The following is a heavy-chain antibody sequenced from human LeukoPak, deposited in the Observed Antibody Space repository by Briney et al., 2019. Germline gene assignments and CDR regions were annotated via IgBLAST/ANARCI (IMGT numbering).Heavy chain of an antibody. CDR1: GFTFSSYA. V-gene: IGHV3-20*04. D-gene: IGHD6-19*01. CDR3: ASLYSSGWYDYHFDY. J-gene: IGHJ4*02. Sequence: GGSLRLSCAASGFTFSSYAMSWVRQAPGKGLEWVSGINWNGGSTGYADSVKGRFTISRENAKNSLYLQMNSLRAEDTALYYCASLYSSGWYDYHFDYWGQGTLVTVSS. CDR2: INWNGGST.